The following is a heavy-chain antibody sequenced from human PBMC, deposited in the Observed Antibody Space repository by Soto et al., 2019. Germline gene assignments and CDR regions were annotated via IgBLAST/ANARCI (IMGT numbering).Heavy chain of an antibody. V-gene: IGHV5-51*01. CDR1: GYSFTNYW. CDR2: IYPDDSDT. J-gene: IGHJ5*02. CDR3: ARLEWLSLAAWFDP. D-gene: IGHD3-3*01. Sequence: GECLNISCKGSGYSFTNYWLVWVRQISGKGLEWMGMIYPDDSDTKYSPSFQGQVTFSADKSINTAYLQWSSLKASDTAIYYCARLEWLSLAAWFDPWGQGTLVTVS.